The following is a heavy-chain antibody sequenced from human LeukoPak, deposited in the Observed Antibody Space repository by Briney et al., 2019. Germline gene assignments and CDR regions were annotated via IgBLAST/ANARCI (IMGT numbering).Heavy chain of an antibody. Sequence: SGGSLRLSCAGSGLTFSDYYMSWIRQAPGKGLEWISDITPSGPPIHYADSVKGRFTVSRDDAKNSLYLQMNSLRVEDTAVYYCARELRGYYYYMDVWGKGTTVTISS. D-gene: IGHD3-22*01. V-gene: IGHV3-11*01. J-gene: IGHJ6*03. CDR3: ARELRGYYYYMDV. CDR2: ITPSGPPI. CDR1: GLTFSDYY.